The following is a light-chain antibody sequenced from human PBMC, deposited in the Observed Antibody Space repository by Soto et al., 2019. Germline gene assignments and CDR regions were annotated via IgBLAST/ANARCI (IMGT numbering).Light chain of an antibody. V-gene: IGLV2-14*01. CDR2: EVS. CDR3: SSYRSSSPLYV. CDR1: SSDVGGYNY. Sequence: QSALTQPASVSGSPGQSITISCTGTSSDVGGYNYVSWYQQHPGKAPKLMIYEVSNRPSGVSNRFSGSKSGNTASLTISGLQAEDEADYYCSSYRSSSPLYVFGTGTKVTV. J-gene: IGLJ1*01.